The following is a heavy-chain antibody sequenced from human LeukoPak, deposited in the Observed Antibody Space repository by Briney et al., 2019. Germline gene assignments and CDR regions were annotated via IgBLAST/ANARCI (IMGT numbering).Heavy chain of an antibody. J-gene: IGHJ1*01. Sequence: ASVKVSCKASGYIFSIYAMIWVRQAPGQGLEFIGGINTNTGNPTYAQGFTGRFVFSLDTSVSTAYLQISSLKAEDTAVYYCARDYPVALRTTTYFQHWGQGTLVTVSS. CDR2: INTNTGNP. D-gene: IGHD1-7*01. CDR1: GYIFSIYA. CDR3: ARDYPVALRTTTYFQH. V-gene: IGHV7-4-1*02.